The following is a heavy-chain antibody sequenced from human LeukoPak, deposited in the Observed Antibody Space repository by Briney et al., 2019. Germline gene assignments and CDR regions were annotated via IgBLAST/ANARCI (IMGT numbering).Heavy chain of an antibody. CDR3: ARLSRIAAAGSYSYHSMDV. CDR2: IYYSGST. D-gene: IGHD6-13*01. J-gene: IGHJ6*03. V-gene: IGHV4-59*08. Sequence: SETLSLTCAVSGGSISGFYWSWIPQPPGKGLEWIGFIYYSGSTNYNPSLKSRLSISVDTSKNQFSLKLSSVTAADTAVYYCARLSRIAAAGSYSYHSMDVWGQGTTVTVSS. CDR1: GGSISGFY.